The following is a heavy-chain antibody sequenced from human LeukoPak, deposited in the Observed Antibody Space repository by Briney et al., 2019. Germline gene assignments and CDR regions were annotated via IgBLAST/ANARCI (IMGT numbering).Heavy chain of an antibody. V-gene: IGHV4-31*03. CDR1: GASISSGGYY. D-gene: IGHD6-13*01. CDR2: SYYGGST. J-gene: IGHJ5*01. Sequence: SQTLSLTCTVSGASISSGGYYWSWIRQHPGKGLEWIGYSYYGGSTYYNPSLKSRVTISVDTPKNQFSLKLSSVTAADTAVYYCARRSSSNWGWFDPWGQGTLVTVPS. CDR3: ARRSSSNWGWFDP.